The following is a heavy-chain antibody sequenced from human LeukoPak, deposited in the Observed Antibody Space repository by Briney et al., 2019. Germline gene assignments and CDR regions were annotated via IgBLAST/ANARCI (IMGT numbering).Heavy chain of an antibody. J-gene: IGHJ4*02. V-gene: IGHV3-49*04. CDR2: IRSKAYGGTT. D-gene: IGHD4-23*01. CDR3: TRDSVVTDGEQDY. CDR1: GFTFSSYS. Sequence: GGSLRLSCAASGFTFSSYSMNWVRQAPGKGLEWVGFIRSKAYGGTTEYAASVKGRFTISRDDSKSIAYLLMNSLKTEDTAVYYCTRDSVVTDGEQDYWGQGTLVTVSS.